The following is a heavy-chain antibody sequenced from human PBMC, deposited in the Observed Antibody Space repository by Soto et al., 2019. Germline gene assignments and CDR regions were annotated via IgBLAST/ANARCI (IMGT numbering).Heavy chain of an antibody. J-gene: IGHJ3*02. CDR3: ARGVVPAALGAFDI. CDR2: IIPIFGTA. Sequence: SVKVSCKASGGPFSSYAISWVRQAPGQGLEWMGGIIPIFGTANYAQKFQGRVTITADESTSTAYMELSSLRSEDTAVYYCARGVVPAALGAFDIWGQGTMVTV. V-gene: IGHV1-69*13. D-gene: IGHD2-2*01. CDR1: GGPFSSYA.